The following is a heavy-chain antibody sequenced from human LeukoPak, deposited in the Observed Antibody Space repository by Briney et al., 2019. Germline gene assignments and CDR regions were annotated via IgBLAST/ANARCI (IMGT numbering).Heavy chain of an antibody. V-gene: IGHV7-4-1*02. CDR2: INTNTGNP. J-gene: IGHJ5*02. Sequence: ASVKVSCKASGYTFTGYYTHWVRQAPGQGLEWMGWINTNTGNPTYAQGFTGRFVFSLDTSVSTAYLQISSLKAEDTAVYYCARDLKYYYGSGSYNWFDPWGQGTLVTVSS. CDR1: GYTFTGYY. D-gene: IGHD3-10*01. CDR3: ARDLKYYYGSGSYNWFDP.